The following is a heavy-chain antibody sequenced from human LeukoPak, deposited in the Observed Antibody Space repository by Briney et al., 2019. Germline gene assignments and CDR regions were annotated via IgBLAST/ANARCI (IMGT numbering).Heavy chain of an antibody. D-gene: IGHD3-16*01. V-gene: IGHV4-59*08. CDR1: GGSISSYY. J-gene: IGHJ6*02. Sequence: PSETLSLTCTVSGGSISSYYWSWIRQPPGKGLEWIGYIYYSGSTNYNPSLKSRVTISVDTSKNQFSLKLSSVTAADTAVYYCARHLGPHFYYYGMDVWGQGTTVSVSS. CDR2: IYYSGST. CDR3: ARHLGPHFYYYGMDV.